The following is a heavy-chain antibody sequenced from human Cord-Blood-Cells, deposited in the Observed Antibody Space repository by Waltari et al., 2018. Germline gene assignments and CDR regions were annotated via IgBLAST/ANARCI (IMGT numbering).Heavy chain of an antibody. Sequence: EVQLVESGGGLVQPGGSLRLSCAASGFTFSSYRMTWVRQAPGKGLEWVSYISSSSSTIYYADSVKGRFTISRDNAKNSLYLQMNSLRDEDTAVYYCAIVVVPAAEGDDAFDIWGQGTMVTVSS. CDR3: AIVVVPAAEGDDAFDI. J-gene: IGHJ3*02. V-gene: IGHV3-48*02. D-gene: IGHD2-2*01. CDR2: ISSSSSTI. CDR1: GFTFSSYR.